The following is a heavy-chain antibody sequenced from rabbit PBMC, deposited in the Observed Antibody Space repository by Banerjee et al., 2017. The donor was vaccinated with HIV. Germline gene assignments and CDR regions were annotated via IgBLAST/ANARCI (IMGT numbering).Heavy chain of an antibody. CDR3: ARNVGGSAYGYFTL. V-gene: IGHV1S45*01. Sequence: QEQLEESGGDLVKPEGSLTLTCTASGFSFSSSYWICWVRQAPGKGLEWNGCIYTGSGSTYYASWAKGRFTISKTSSTTVTLQMTSLTAADTATYFCARNVGGSAYGYFTLWGPGTLVTVS. J-gene: IGHJ4*01. CDR2: IYTGSGST. D-gene: IGHD6-1*01. CDR1: GFSFSSSYW.